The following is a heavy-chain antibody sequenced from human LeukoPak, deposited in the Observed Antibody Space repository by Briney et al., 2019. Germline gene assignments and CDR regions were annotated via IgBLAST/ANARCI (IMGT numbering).Heavy chain of an antibody. J-gene: IGHJ4*02. CDR2: IHTNGNT. D-gene: IGHD3-22*01. CDR1: GASISSSY. Sequence: SETLSLSCTVSGASISSSYWSWLRQPPGKGLEWIAYIHTNGNTNSNPSLKSRVTVSVDASKNQFSPKLRSVAAADTALYYCARGYYDSRGFSDPFDSWGQGTLVTASS. V-gene: IGHV4-4*08. CDR3: ARGYYDSRGFSDPFDS.